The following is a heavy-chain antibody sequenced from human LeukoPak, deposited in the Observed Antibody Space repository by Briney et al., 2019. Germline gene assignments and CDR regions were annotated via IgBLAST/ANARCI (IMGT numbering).Heavy chain of an antibody. CDR1: GGSFSGYY. CDR2: INHSGST. D-gene: IGHD3-16*02. CDR3: ARANYVWGSYRYSFSDWFDP. V-gene: IGHV4-34*01. J-gene: IGHJ5*02. Sequence: SETLSLTCAVYGGSFSGYYWSWIRQPPGKGLEWIGEINHSGSTNYNPSLKSRVTISVDTSKNQFSLKLSSVTAADTAVYYCARANYVWGSYRYSFSDWFDPWGQGTLVTVSS.